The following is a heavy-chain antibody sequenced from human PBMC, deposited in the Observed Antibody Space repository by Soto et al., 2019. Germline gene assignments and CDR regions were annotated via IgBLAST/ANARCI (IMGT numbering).Heavy chain of an antibody. CDR2: INAGNSNT. V-gene: IGHV1-3*01. D-gene: IGHD3-9*01. J-gene: IGHJ6*02. Sequence: ASVKVSCKASGYTFTSYAMHWVRQAPGQRLEWMGWINAGNSNTKYSQKFQGRVTITRDTSASTAYMELSSLRSEDTAVYYCARDLNGPDYYYYYGMDVWGQGTTVT. CDR1: GYTFTSYA. CDR3: ARDLNGPDYYYYYGMDV.